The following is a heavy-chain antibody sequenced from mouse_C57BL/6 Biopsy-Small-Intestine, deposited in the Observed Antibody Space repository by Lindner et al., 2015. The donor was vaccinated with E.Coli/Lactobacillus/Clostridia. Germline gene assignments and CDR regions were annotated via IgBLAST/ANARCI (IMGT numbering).Heavy chain of an antibody. CDR2: IYPGDGDT. Sequence: VQLQESGAELVKPGASVKISCKASGYAFSSYWMSWVKQRPGKGLEWIGRIYPGDGDTNYNGKFKGKATLTADKSSSTAYMQLSSLTSEDSAVYFCARISPFAYWGQGTLVTVSA. V-gene: IGHV1-82*01. CDR3: ARISPFAY. J-gene: IGHJ3*01. CDR1: GYAFSSYW.